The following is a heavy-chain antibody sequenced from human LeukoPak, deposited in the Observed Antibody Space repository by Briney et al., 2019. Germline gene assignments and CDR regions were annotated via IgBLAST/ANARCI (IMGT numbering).Heavy chain of an antibody. CDR2: IYTSGGT. CDR3: ARAASYSSGCFLYFAY. CDR1: GGSISSYY. Sequence: PSETLSLTCTVSGGSISSYYWSWIRQPAGKGLEWIGRIYTSGGTNYNPSLKSRVTMSVDTSKNQFSLKLSSVTAADTAGYYFARAASYSSGCFLYFAYGAREPLVTVPS. D-gene: IGHD6-19*01. J-gene: IGHJ4*02. V-gene: IGHV4-4*07.